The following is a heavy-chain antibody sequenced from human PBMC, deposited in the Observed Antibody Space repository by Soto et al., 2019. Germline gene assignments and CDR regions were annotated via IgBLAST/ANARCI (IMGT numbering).Heavy chain of an antibody. V-gene: IGHV3-73*02. CDR3: TSKYYDSSGYYHFDY. CDR2: IRSKANSYAT. CDR1: GFTFSGSA. Sequence: EEQLVESGGGLVQPGGSLKLSCAASGFTFSGSAMHWVRQASGKGLEWVGRIRSKANSYATAYAASVKGRFTISRDDSKNTAYLQMNSLKTEDTAVYYCTSKYYDSSGYYHFDYWGQGTLVTVSS. D-gene: IGHD3-22*01. J-gene: IGHJ4*02.